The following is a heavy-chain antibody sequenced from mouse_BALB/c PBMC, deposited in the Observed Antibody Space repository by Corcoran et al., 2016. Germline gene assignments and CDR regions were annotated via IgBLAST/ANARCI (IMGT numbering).Heavy chain of an antibody. CDR1: GYSITRGYY. CDR3: AAWFAY. V-gene: IGHV3-6*02. J-gene: IGHJ3*01. Sequence: DVHLQESGPGLVKPSQSLSLTCPVTGYSITRGYYWNWIRQFPGNKLEWMGYISYDGSNNYNLSLKNRISITRDTSKNQFFLKLNSVTTEDTATYYCAAWFAYWGQGTLVTVSA. CDR2: ISYDGSN.